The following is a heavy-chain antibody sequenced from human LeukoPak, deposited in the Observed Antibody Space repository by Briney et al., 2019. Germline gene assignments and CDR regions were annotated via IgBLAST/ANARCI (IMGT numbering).Heavy chain of an antibody. CDR2: IWWDGGSI. D-gene: IGHD6-19*01. V-gene: IGHV3-9*03. CDR1: GFTFGDYG. CDR3: AKSHSSGWYEVGTAIDY. J-gene: IGHJ4*02. Sequence: GGSLRLSCAASGFTFGDYGMHWVRQAPGKGLEWVAGIWWDGGSIDYADSVKGRFTISRDNAKNSLYLQMNSLRAEDMALYYCAKSHSSGWYEVGTAIDYWGQGTLVTVSS.